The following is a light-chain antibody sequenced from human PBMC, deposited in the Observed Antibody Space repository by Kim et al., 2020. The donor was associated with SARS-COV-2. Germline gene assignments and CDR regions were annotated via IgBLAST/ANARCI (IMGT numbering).Light chain of an antibody. Sequence: SIKIACTGTSSDGGGYNYVSWYQQHPGKAPKLMIYDVSNRHSGVSNRFSGSKSGNTASLTISGLQAEDEADYYCSSYTSSSTPVVFGGGTQLTVL. V-gene: IGLV2-14*03. J-gene: IGLJ2*01. CDR2: DVS. CDR1: SSDGGGYNY. CDR3: SSYTSSSTPVV.